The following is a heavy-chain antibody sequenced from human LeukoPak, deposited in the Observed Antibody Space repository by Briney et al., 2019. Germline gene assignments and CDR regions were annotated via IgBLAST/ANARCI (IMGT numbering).Heavy chain of an antibody. V-gene: IGHV3-48*02. J-gene: IGHJ3*02. CDR1: GFTFSTYS. D-gene: IGHD1-14*01. CDR2: ISGTSSLI. CDR3: ARGTWVSDRTFDT. Sequence: GGSLRLSCAASGFTFSTYSMNWVRQAPGKGLEWVSYISGTSSLIYYEDSVKGRFTISRDNAKNSLYLQMNSLRDEDTAVYYCARGTWVSDRTFDTWGQGTVVTVSS.